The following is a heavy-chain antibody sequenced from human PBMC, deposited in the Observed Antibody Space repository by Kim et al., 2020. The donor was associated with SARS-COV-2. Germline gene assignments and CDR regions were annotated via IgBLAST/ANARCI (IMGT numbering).Heavy chain of an antibody. Sequence: ANSVKGRFTISRDNSKTTLYLQMNSLRAEDTAVYYCAKGRDAYNYNYFDYWGQGTLVTVSS. CDR3: AKGRDAYNYNYFDY. V-gene: IGHV3-23*01. D-gene: IGHD5-12*01. J-gene: IGHJ4*02.